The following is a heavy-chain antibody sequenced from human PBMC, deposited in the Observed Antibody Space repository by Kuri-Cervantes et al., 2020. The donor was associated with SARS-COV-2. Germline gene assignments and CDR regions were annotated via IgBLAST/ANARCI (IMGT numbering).Heavy chain of an antibody. Sequence: SCAISGDSVSSNSAAWNWIRQSPSRGLEWLGRTYYRSKWYNDYAVSVKSRITINPDTSKNQFSLQLNSVTPEDTAVYYCARATCSWEAGDAFDIWGQGTMVTVSS. J-gene: IGHJ3*02. D-gene: IGHD2-15*01. CDR1: GDSVSSNSAA. CDR3: ARATCSWEAGDAFDI. CDR2: TYYRSKWYN. V-gene: IGHV6-1*01.